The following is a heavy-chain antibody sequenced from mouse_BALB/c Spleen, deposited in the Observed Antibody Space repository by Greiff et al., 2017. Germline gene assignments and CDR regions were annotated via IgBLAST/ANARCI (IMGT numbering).Heavy chain of an antibody. V-gene: IGHV5-9-4*01. CDR1: GFTFSSYA. Sequence: EVHLVESGGGLVKPGGSLKLSCAASGFTFSSYAMSWVRQSPEKRLEWVAEISSGGSYTYYPDTVTGRFTISRDNAKNTLYLEMSSLRSEDTAMYYCARAARATWFAYWGQGTLVTVSA. CDR2: ISSGGSYT. J-gene: IGHJ3*01. CDR3: ARAARATWFAY. D-gene: IGHD3-1*01.